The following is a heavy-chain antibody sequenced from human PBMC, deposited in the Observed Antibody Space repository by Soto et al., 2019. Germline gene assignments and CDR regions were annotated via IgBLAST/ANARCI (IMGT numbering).Heavy chain of an antibody. J-gene: IGHJ4*02. CDR1: GFTFSDYY. CDR2: ISISGGTI. Sequence: PGGSLRLSCAASGFTFSDYYMSWIRQAPGKGLEWLSYISISGGTIYYADSVKGRFSISRDNAKNSLYLQLSSLRAEDTAVYFCARERARVFDSWGKGTLVTVSS. V-gene: IGHV3-11*01. CDR3: ARERARVFDS.